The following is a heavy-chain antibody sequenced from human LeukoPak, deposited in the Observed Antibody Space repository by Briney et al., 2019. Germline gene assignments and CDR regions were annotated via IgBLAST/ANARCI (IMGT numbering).Heavy chain of an antibody. CDR3: VRGLTTVATWLYL. CDR1: GYTFTGYL. D-gene: IGHD4-17*01. J-gene: IGHJ2*01. V-gene: IGHV1-2*02. Sequence: ASVKVSCKASGYTFTGYLTHWVRQAPGQGLEWMGWTSPNSGDTKYAQKFQGRVTMTRDTSISTAYMEVSRLRSDDTAVYYCVRGLTTVATWLYLWGRGTLVTVSS. CDR2: TSPNSGDT.